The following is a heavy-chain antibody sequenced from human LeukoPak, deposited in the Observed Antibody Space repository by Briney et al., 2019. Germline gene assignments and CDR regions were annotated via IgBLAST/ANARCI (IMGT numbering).Heavy chain of an antibody. Sequence: SVKVSCKASGGTFSSYAISWVRQAPGQGLEWMGGIIPIFGTANYAQKFQGRVTITTDESTSTAYMELSSLRSEDTAVYYCARRYYGSGSFNWFDPWGQGTLVTVSS. J-gene: IGHJ5*02. D-gene: IGHD3-10*01. CDR1: GGTFSSYA. V-gene: IGHV1-69*05. CDR2: IIPIFGTA. CDR3: ARRYYGSGSFNWFDP.